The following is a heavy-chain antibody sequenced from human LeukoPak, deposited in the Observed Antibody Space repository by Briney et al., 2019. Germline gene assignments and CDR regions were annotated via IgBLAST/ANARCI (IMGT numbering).Heavy chain of an antibody. CDR2: ISSTSSNI. J-gene: IGHJ4*02. CDR3: ARAYYYDSSGYYYRHFDY. V-gene: IGHV3-21*01. D-gene: IGHD3-22*01. Sequence: GGSLRLSCAASGFTFSGYIMNWVRQAPGKGLEWVSAISSTSSNIYYVDSVKGRFTISRDNAKNSLYLQMNSLRAEDTAVYYCARAYYYDSSGYYYRHFDYWGQGTLSPSPQ. CDR1: GFTFSGYI.